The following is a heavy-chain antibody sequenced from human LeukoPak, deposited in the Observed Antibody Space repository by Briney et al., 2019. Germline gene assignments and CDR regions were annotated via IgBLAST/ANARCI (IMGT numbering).Heavy chain of an antibody. Sequence: ASVKVSCKASGGTFSSYAISWVRQAPGQGLEWMGGIIPIFGTANYAQKFQGRVTITADESTSTAYMELSSLRSEDTAVYYCATLCCGSYYMDVWGKGTTVTVSS. CDR2: IIPIFGTA. D-gene: IGHD2-15*01. CDR1: GGTFSSYA. J-gene: IGHJ6*03. V-gene: IGHV1-69*13. CDR3: ATLCCGSYYMDV.